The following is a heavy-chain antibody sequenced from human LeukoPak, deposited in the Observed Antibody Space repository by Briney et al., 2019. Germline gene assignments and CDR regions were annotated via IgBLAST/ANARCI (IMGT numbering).Heavy chain of an antibody. Sequence: SETLSLTCTVSGGSISSGGYYWGWIRQPPGKGLEWIGSIYYSGSTYYNPSLKSRVTISVDTSKNQFSLKLSSVTAADTAVYYCARKRGNYYDSSGVFDYWGQGTLVTVS. CDR2: IYYSGST. J-gene: IGHJ4*02. D-gene: IGHD3-22*01. CDR1: GGSISSGGYY. V-gene: IGHV4-39*01. CDR3: ARKRGNYYDSSGVFDY.